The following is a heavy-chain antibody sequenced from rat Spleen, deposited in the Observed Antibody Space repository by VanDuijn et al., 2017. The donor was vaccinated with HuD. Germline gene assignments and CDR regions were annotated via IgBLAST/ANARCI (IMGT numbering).Heavy chain of an antibody. CDR1: GFTFRNYG. D-gene: IGHD1-12*02. CDR2: ISPSGGIT. CDR3: ATDGYYDGTYYAVYVMDA. V-gene: IGHV5-19*01. Sequence: EVQLVESGGGLVQPGRSLKLSCAASGFTFRNYGMHWIRQAPAKGLEWVASISPSGGITNHRDSVKGRFTISRDNAKSTLYLQMDSLKSEDTATYYCATDGYYDGTYYAVYVMDAWGQGASVTVSS. J-gene: IGHJ4*01.